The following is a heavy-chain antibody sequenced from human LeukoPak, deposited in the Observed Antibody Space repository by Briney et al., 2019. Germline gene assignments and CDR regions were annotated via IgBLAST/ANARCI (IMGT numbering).Heavy chain of an antibody. J-gene: IGHJ4*02. CDR1: GFTFSSYA. D-gene: IGHD1-26*01. V-gene: IGHV3-30*04. Sequence: PGGSLRLSCAASGFTFSSYAMHWVRQAPGKGLEWVAVISYDGSNKYYADSVKGRFTISRDNSKNTLYLQMNSLRAEDTAVYYCAKDRGAWATDYWGQGTLVTVSS. CDR2: ISYDGSNK. CDR3: AKDRGAWATDY.